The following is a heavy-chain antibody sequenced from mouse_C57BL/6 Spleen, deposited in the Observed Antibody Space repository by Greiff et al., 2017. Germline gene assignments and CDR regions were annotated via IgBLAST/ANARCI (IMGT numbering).Heavy chain of an antibody. Sequence: VKLQESGPGLVAPSQSLSITCTVSGFSLTSYGVDWVRQPPGKGLEWLGVIWGGGSTNYNSALMSRLSISKDNSKSQVFLKMNSLQTDDTAMYYCAKLRYDYDEDEYAMDDWGQGTSVTVSS. CDR3: AKLRYDYDEDEYAMDD. CDR1: GFSLTSYG. D-gene: IGHD2-4*01. V-gene: IGHV2-9*01. J-gene: IGHJ4*01. CDR2: IWGGGST.